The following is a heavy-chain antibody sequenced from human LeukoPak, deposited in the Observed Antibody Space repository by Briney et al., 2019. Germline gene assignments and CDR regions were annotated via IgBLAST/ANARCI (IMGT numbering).Heavy chain of an antibody. CDR2: IKQDGSEK. Sequence: PGGSLRLSCAASGFTFSSYWMSWVRQAPGKGLEGVANIKQDGSEKYYVDSVKGRFTISRDNAKNSLYLQMNSLRAEDTAVYYCARDLPDTAMVNYYYYYMDVWGKGTTVTVSS. J-gene: IGHJ6*03. CDR3: ARDLPDTAMVNYYYYYMDV. V-gene: IGHV3-7*01. CDR1: GFTFSSYW. D-gene: IGHD5-18*01.